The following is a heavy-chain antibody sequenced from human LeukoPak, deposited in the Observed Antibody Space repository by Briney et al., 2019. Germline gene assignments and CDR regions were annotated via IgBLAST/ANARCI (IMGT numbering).Heavy chain of an antibody. Sequence: GSLSLSCTAAGFNFGTYWMSWVRQSPEKGLEFVANIKFDDTVKNYVDSVKGRFTISRDNPSNSVYLQMDSLRPEDTALYYCARDPGSSAFDYWGQGAQVTVSS. J-gene: IGHJ4*02. CDR1: GFNFGTYW. CDR3: ARDPGSSAFDY. D-gene: IGHD2-2*01. CDR2: IKFDDTVK. V-gene: IGHV3-7*01.